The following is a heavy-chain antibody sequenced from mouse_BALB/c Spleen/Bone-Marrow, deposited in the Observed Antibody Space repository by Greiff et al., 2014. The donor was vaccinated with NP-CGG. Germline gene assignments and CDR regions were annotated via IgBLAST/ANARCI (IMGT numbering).Heavy chain of an antibody. J-gene: IGHJ3*01. Sequence: VQLQQSGPELVKPGASVKISCKTSGYTFTEYTMHWVKQSLGKSLEWIGAINPNNGGSTYNQKFKGKATLTVDKSSSTAYMEIRSLTSEDSAFYYCVRGFFFGNYAFAYWGQGTLVTVSA. CDR1: GYTFTEYT. CDR3: VRGFFFGNYAFAY. CDR2: INPNNGGS. V-gene: IGHV1-18*01. D-gene: IGHD2-1*01.